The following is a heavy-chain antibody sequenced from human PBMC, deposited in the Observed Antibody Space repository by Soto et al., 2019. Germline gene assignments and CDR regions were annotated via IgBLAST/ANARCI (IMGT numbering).Heavy chain of an antibody. CDR1: GGSISSSSYS. V-gene: IGHV4-39*01. J-gene: IGHJ4*02. D-gene: IGHD5-12*01. Sequence: PSETLSLTCTVSGGSISSSSYSWGWIRQPPGKGLEWIGTIYYSGSTCYNPSLKSRVTISADTSNNQFSLKLTSVTAADTAVYYCARRSGYGNCDYWGQGTLVTVSS. CDR3: ARRSGYGNCDY. CDR2: IYYSGST.